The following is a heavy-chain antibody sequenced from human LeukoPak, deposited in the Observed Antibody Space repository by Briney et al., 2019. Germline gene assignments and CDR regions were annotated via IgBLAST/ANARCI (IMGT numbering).Heavy chain of an antibody. Sequence: GGSLRLSCAASGFIVSSTYMNWVRQAPGKGLEWVSVIYYGGGTYYTDSVKGRFTISRDNSKNTLYLQMNSLRAEDTAVYYCARTYSSSSYSPFDYWGQETLVTVSS. CDR1: GFIVSSTY. D-gene: IGHD6-13*01. CDR3: ARTYSSSSYSPFDY. V-gene: IGHV3-53*01. CDR2: IYYGGGT. J-gene: IGHJ4*02.